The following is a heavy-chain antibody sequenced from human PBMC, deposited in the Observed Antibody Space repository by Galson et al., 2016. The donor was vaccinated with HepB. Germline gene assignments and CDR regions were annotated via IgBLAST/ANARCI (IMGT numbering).Heavy chain of an antibody. CDR1: GFTVSSNY. Sequence: SLRLSCAASGFTVSSNYMSWVRQAPGKGLEWVSVIYSGGDTYYADSVKGRFTISRDNSKNTVYLQMNSLRIEDTAVYYCARGRLFGVGISTHGMDVWGQGTTVTVSS. CDR3: ARGRLFGVGISTHGMDV. CDR2: IYSGGDT. J-gene: IGHJ6*02. D-gene: IGHD3-3*01. V-gene: IGHV3-66*01.